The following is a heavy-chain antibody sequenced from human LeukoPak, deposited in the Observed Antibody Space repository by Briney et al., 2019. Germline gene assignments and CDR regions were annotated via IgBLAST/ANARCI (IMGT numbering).Heavy chain of an antibody. CDR2: INHSGST. CDR1: GGSFSGYY. J-gene: IGHJ4*02. D-gene: IGHD3-22*01. Sequence: SETLSLTCAVYGGSFSGYYWSWIRQPPGKGLEWIGEINHSGSTNYNPSLKSRVTISVDTSKNQFSLKLSSVTAADTAVYYCASSPPPTYYYDSSGRSMRYWGQGTLVTVSS. CDR3: ASSPPPTYYYDSSGRSMRY. V-gene: IGHV4-34*01.